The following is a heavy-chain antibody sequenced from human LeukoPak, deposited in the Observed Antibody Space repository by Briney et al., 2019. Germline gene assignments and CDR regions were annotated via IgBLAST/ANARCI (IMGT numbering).Heavy chain of an antibody. D-gene: IGHD2/OR15-2a*01. CDR1: GHTFTDLS. V-gene: IGHV1-24*01. Sequence: ASVKVSCKVSGHTFTDLSMNWGRQAPGKGMEWMGGFDPEDVETIYAQKFQGRVTMTEDTSTATAYMDLSSLRHDDTAVYYCATDFYRGRQFDYWGQGTLVTVSS. CDR2: FDPEDVET. J-gene: IGHJ4*02. CDR3: ATDFYRGRQFDY.